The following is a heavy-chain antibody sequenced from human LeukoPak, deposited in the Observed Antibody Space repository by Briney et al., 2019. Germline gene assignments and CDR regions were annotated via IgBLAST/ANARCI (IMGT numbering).Heavy chain of an antibody. Sequence: GGSLRLSCAASALTFSSYAMSWVRQAPGKGLEWVSGISGSGMSTYYADSVKGRFTISRDNSKKTAYLQMNSLRAEDTAVYYCAKDSGVSDIHVFDYWGQGTLVTVSS. V-gene: IGHV3-23*01. J-gene: IGHJ4*02. CDR1: ALTFSSYA. CDR2: ISGSGMST. CDR3: AKDSGVSDIHVFDY. D-gene: IGHD3-9*01.